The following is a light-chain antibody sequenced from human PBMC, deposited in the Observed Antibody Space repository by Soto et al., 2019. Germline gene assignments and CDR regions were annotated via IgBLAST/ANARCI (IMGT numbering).Light chain of an antibody. J-gene: IGLJ1*01. CDR3: SSYTSSSPWV. CDR1: SSDVGGYNY. Sequence: QSALTQPASVSGSPGQSITISCTGTSSDVGGYNYASWYQQHPGKAPKLMIYDVSNRPSGVSNRLSGSKSGNTASLTISGLQAEDEADYYCSSYTSSSPWVFGTGTKVTVL. CDR2: DVS. V-gene: IGLV2-14*01.